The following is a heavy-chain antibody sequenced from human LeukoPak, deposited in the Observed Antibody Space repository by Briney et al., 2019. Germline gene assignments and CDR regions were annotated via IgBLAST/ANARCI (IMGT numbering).Heavy chain of an antibody. V-gene: IGHV3-23*01. J-gene: IGHJ5*02. Sequence: PGGSLRLLCAASGFTFTNYAMRGVRQAPGKGLEWVSGISGGGGSTYYADSVKGRFTISKDNSKNTLYLQMNSLRAEDTAVYYCAKSGCSSTSCYGLFSGWFDHWGQGTLVTVSS. D-gene: IGHD2-2*01. CDR3: AKSGCSSTSCYGLFSGWFDH. CDR1: GFTFTNYA. CDR2: ISGGGGST.